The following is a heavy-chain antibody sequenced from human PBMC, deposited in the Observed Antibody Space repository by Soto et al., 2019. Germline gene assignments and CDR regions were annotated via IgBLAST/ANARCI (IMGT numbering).Heavy chain of an antibody. J-gene: IGHJ5*02. CDR1: GGTFSSYA. Sequence: QVQLVQSGAEVKKPGSSVKVSCKASGGTFSSYAISWVRQAPGQGLEWMGGIIPIFGTANYAQKFQGRVTITAEESTSTAYMELSCLRSEDTAVYYCARVSAGAAAGTYWFDPWGQGTLVTVSS. CDR2: IIPIFGTA. CDR3: ARVSAGAAAGTYWFDP. D-gene: IGHD6-13*01. V-gene: IGHV1-69*01.